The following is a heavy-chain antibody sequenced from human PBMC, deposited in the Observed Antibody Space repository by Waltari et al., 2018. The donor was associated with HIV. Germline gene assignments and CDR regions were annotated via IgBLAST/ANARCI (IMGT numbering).Heavy chain of an antibody. V-gene: IGHV1-24*01. CDR1: GYTLTELS. J-gene: IGHJ6*02. D-gene: IGHD3-10*01. CDR3: ATDFSGMVRAYSYYSLDV. Sequence: QVQLVQSAAEVKKPGASVTVPCKVSGYTLTELSMTSVRQAPGKGLEWMRKFDPEDDETIDAQKFQGRITMTEDTSSDTAYMELSSLTSGDTAVYYCATDFSGMVRAYSYYSLDVWGQGTTVTVSS. CDR2: FDPEDDET.